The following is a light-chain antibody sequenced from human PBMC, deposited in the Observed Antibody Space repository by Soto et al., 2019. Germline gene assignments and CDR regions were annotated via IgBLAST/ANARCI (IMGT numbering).Light chain of an antibody. J-gene: IGKJ4*01. V-gene: IGKV3-20*01. CDR1: QSVSSSY. Sequence: EIVLTQSPGTLSLSPGERATLSCRASQSVSSSYLAWYQQKPGQATRLLIYGASSRATGIPDRFSGSGSGTDFTLTISRLEPEDFAVYYCQQYGSSPLTFGGGTKVENK. CDR2: GAS. CDR3: QQYGSSPLT.